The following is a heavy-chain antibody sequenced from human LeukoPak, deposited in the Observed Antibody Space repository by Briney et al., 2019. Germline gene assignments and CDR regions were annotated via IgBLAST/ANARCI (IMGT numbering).Heavy chain of an antibody. Sequence: GESLKISCKGSGYSFSSYWIGWVRQMPGKGLEGMGIIYPGDSDTRYSPSFQGQITISADKSISTAYLQWSSLKASDTAIYYCARLRREWELLDYWGQGTLVTVSS. CDR2: IYPGDSDT. J-gene: IGHJ4*02. CDR1: GYSFSSYW. V-gene: IGHV5-51*01. D-gene: IGHD1-26*01. CDR3: ARLRREWELLDY.